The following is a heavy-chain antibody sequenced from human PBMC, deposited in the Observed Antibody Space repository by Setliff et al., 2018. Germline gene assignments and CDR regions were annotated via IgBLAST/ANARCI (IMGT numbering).Heavy chain of an antibody. V-gene: IGHV3-15*01. CDR1: GFTFSTYW. D-gene: IGHD6-19*01. Sequence: GGSLRLSCAASGFTFSTYWMSWVRQAPGKGLEWVGRIKSKTDGGTTDYAAPVKGRFTISRDDSKNTLYLQMNSLKTEDTAVYYCTTDPVVAVETGAFDIWGQGTMVTVSS. CDR2: IKSKTDGGTT. J-gene: IGHJ3*02. CDR3: TTDPVVAVETGAFDI.